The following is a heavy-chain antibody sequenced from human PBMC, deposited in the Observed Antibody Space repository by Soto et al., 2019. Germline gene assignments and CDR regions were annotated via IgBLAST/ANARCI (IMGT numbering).Heavy chain of an antibody. CDR3: AKLVVVVAASPLDY. D-gene: IGHD2-15*01. CDR2: ISGSGGST. Sequence: EVQLLESGGGLVQPGGSLSLSCAASGFTFSSYAMSWVRQAPGKGLEWVSAISGSGGSTYYGDSVKGRFTISRDNSKNTLYLQMNCLRAEGTAVYYCAKLVVVVAASPLDYWGQGTLVTVSS. J-gene: IGHJ4*02. CDR1: GFTFSSYA. V-gene: IGHV3-23*01.